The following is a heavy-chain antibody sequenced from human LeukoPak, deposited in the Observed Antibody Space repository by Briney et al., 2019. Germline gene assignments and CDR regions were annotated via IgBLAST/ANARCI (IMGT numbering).Heavy chain of an antibody. V-gene: IGHV1-46*01. J-gene: IGHJ4*02. CDR2: INPSNWNT. CDR1: RYTFIRQF. Sequence: ASVKVSCKASRYTFIRQFLHVVGQAPGQGREGMGIINPSNWNTNYAQKLQGRVTMTRDTSTSKIYMDLSSLRSDDTAVYYCSTSVGGTEFDSWGQGALVTVCS. D-gene: IGHD3-16*01. CDR3: STSVGGTEFDS.